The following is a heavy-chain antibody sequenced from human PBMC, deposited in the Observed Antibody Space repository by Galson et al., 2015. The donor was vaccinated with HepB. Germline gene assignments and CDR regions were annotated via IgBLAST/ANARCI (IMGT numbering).Heavy chain of an antibody. CDR3: PTSSGYYSDYFDY. V-gene: IGHV3-30-3*01. J-gene: IGHJ4*02. CDR2: ISYDGSNK. CDR1: GFTFSSYA. Sequence: SLRLSCAASGFTFSSYAMHWVRQAPGKGLEWVAVISYDGSNKYYADSVKGRFTISRDNSKNTLYLQMNSLRAEDTAVYYCPTSSGYYSDYFDYWGQGTLVTVSS. D-gene: IGHD3-22*01.